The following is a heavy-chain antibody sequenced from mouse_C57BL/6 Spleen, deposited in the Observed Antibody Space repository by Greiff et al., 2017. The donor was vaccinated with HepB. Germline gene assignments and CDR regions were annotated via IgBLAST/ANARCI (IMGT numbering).Heavy chain of an antibody. D-gene: IGHD2-4*01. V-gene: IGHV1-80*01. Sequence: QVHVKQSGAELVKPGASVKISCKASGYAFSSYWMNWVKQRPGKGLEWIGQIYPGDGDTNYNGKFKGKATLTADKSSSTAYMQLSSLTSEDSAVYFCARERLRDAMDYWGQGTSVTVSS. J-gene: IGHJ4*01. CDR2: IYPGDGDT. CDR3: ARERLRDAMDY. CDR1: GYAFSSYW.